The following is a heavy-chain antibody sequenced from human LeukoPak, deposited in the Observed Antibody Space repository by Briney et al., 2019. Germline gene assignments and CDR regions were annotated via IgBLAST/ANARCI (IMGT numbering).Heavy chain of an antibody. CDR2: LDSGGSA. J-gene: IGHJ6*02. CDR1: GFTVSSKR. V-gene: IGHV3-53*01. CDR3: ARGGGLDV. Sequence: PGGSLRLSCAASGFTVSSKRMSWVRQAPGMGLEWVADLDSGGSAYYPDSVKGRFTISRDNSKNTLYLQMNTLRAEDTAVYFWARGGGLDVWGQGATVTVSS. D-gene: IGHD3-16*01.